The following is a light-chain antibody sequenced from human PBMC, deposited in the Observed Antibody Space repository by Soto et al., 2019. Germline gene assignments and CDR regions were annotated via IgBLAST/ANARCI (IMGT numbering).Light chain of an antibody. V-gene: IGKV1-39*01. CDR1: RDIDIY. CDR2: DKS. CDR3: QQSYRTPYT. Sequence: TQMTQSPSSLSASVGDRVIITCRASRDIDIYLSWYQQKPGKVPKLLIYDKSTLRSGVPSRFSGSGSGTDFTLTINNLQPEDFATYYCQQSYRTPYTFGQGTKV. J-gene: IGKJ2*01.